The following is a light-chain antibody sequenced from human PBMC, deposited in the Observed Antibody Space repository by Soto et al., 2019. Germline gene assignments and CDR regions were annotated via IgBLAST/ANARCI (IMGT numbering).Light chain of an antibody. CDR1: QSIASY. V-gene: IGKV1-39*01. J-gene: IGKJ1*01. CDR2: ATS. CDR3: QQSFSTPWT. Sequence: DIHMTQSPSSLSASLQDIVTITCRASQSIASYLNWYQHKPGKAPNLLIYATSILQSGVPSRFSGSGSGTDFTLTISSLQPEDFATYYCQQSFSTPWTFGQGTRWIS.